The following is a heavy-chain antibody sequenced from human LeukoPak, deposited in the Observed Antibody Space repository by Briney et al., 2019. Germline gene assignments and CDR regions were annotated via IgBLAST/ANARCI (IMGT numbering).Heavy chain of an antibody. CDR2: IREDGNEK. J-gene: IGHJ4*02. D-gene: IGHD1-26*01. Sequence: GGSLRLSCAANGFTFTKHWMSWVRQTIGKGLECVAKIREDGNEKHYVDSVKGRFTISRDNAKNSLFLQMNNLRVDDTAVYYCVRDYRGGWNDYWGQGTLVTVSS. V-gene: IGHV3-7*01. CDR1: GFTFTKHW. CDR3: VRDYRGGWNDY.